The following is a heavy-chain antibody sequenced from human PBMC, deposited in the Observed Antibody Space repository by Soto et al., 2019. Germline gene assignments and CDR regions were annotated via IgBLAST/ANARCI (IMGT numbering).Heavy chain of an antibody. J-gene: IGHJ4*02. CDR3: ARALLGRQHMAQSDD. D-gene: IGHD6-13*01. CDR1: GGTFSSYT. CDR2: IIPILGIA. V-gene: IGHV1-69*02. Sequence: ASVKVSCKASGGTFSSYTISWVRQAPGQGLEWMGRIIPILGIANYAQKFQGRVTITADKSTSTAYMELSSLRSEDTAVYYCARALLGRQHMAQSDDRGQGTSVTVSS.